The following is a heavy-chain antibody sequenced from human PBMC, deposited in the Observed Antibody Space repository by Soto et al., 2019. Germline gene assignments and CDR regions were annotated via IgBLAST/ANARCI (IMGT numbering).Heavy chain of an antibody. CDR2: IKSKADGGTT. J-gene: IGHJ5*02. Sequence: EVQLVEFGGGLVMPGGSLRLSCAASGLGFSNAWMNWVRQAPGKGLEWVGRIKSKADGGTTDYAAPVEGRFTISRDESKSTMFLQMDSLKTEDTGLYYCTDSPGSGGNSDGWFDPWGQGTLVTVSS. CDR3: TDSPGSGGNSDGWFDP. V-gene: IGHV3-15*07. D-gene: IGHD3-10*01. CDR1: GLGFSNAW.